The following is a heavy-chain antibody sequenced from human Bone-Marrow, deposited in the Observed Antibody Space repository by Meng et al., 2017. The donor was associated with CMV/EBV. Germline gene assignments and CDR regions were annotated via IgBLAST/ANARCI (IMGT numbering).Heavy chain of an antibody. CDR3: ARDWKVAGRYCYYYGMDV. CDR1: GCIFSSYA. J-gene: IGHJ6*02. CDR2: ISYDGSNK. V-gene: IGHV3-30-3*01. Sequence: GESLKISCAASGCIFSSYAMHWVRQAPGKGLEWVAVISYDGSNKYYADSEKGRFTISRDNSKNTLYLQMNSLRAEDTAVYYCARDWKVAGRYCYYYGMDVWGQGTTVTVSS. D-gene: IGHD6-19*01.